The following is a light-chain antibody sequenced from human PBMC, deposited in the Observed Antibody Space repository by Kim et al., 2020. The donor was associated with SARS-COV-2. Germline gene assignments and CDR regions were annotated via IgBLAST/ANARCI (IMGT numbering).Light chain of an antibody. CDR2: AAS. J-gene: IGKJ2*01. CDR3: QQSYSIPYT. V-gene: IGKV1-39*01. Sequence: DIQMTQSPSSLSASVGDRVTITCRASQSISSSLSWYQQKPGKAPKLLTYAASSLQSGVPSRFSGSGSETDFTLIISSLQPEDFATYYCQQSYSIPYTFGQGTTLEI. CDR1: QSISSS.